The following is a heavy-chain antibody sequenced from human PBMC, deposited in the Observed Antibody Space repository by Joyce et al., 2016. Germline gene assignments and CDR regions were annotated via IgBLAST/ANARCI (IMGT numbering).Heavy chain of an antibody. D-gene: IGHD3-22*01. CDR2: INTGNGFT. CDR3: ARDISVVTMMVGPAF. Sequence: QVQVVQSGAEVKRPGASVKVSCRGFRSTFTSYAIHWLRQAPGQGLDWMGWINTGNGFTWISQKLQDRINSTSDTSTNTVYMELSSLRSEDTAIYDCARDISVVTMMVGPAFWGQGTLVTVSS. V-gene: IGHV1-3*04. J-gene: IGHJ4*02. CDR1: RSTFTSYA.